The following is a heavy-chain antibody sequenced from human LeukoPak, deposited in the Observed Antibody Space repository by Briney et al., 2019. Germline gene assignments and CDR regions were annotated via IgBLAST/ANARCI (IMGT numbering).Heavy chain of an antibody. CDR1: GGSISTYY. D-gene: IGHD5-18*01. CDR2: ISYSGGT. Sequence: PSETPSLTCTVSGGSISTYYWSWSRLPPGKGLEWIGYISYSGGTNYNPSLKSRVTISVDTSKNQFSLELTSVTAADTAVYYCARVRSAGYEYYYGMDVWGQGTTITVSS. CDR3: ARVRSAGYEYYYGMDV. J-gene: IGHJ6*02. V-gene: IGHV4-59*01.